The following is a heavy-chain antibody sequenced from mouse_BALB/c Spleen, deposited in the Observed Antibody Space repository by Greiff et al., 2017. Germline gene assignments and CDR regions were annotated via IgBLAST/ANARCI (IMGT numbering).Heavy chain of an antibody. Sequence: EVQLQESGGGLVQPGGSLKLSCAASGFTFSSYGMSWVRQTPDKRLELVATINSNGGSTYYPDSVKGRFTISRDNAKNTLYLQMSSLKSEDTAMYYCAREGGYYDYDQAYAMDYWGQGTSVTVSS. CDR3: AREGGYYDYDQAYAMDY. D-gene: IGHD2-4*01. CDR1: GFTFSSYG. CDR2: INSNGGST. J-gene: IGHJ4*01. V-gene: IGHV5-6-3*01.